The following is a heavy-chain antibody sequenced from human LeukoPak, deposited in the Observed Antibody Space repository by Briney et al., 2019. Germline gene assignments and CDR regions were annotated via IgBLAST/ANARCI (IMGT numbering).Heavy chain of an antibody. CDR1: GGSISSGDYY. J-gene: IGHJ6*02. CDR3: ASYYYGSGSYWPYYYYGMGV. Sequence: SETLSLTCTVSGGSISSGDYYWSWIRQPPGKGLEWIGYIYYSGSTYYNPSLKSRVTISVDTSENQFSLKLSSVTAADTAVYYCASYYYGSGSYWPYYYYGMGVWGQGTTVTVSS. CDR2: IYYSGST. V-gene: IGHV4-30-4*01. D-gene: IGHD3-10*01.